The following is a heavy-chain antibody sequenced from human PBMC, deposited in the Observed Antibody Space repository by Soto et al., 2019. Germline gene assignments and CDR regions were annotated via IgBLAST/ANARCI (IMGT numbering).Heavy chain of an antibody. J-gene: IGHJ2*01. CDR3: ARTRRIVGATIYLDTAAASGRYVDL. V-gene: IGHV4-39*01. D-gene: IGHD1-26*01. CDR2: VYYSGST. CDR1: GGSISSSSYY. Sequence: QLQLQESGPGLVKPSETLPLTCTVSGGSISSSSYYWGWIRQPPGKGLEWIGRVYYSGSTYYNPSLKSRVTISVDKSKNLYSLKLSSVTAADTAVYSCARTRRIVGATIYLDTAAASGRYVDLWGRGTLVTLSS.